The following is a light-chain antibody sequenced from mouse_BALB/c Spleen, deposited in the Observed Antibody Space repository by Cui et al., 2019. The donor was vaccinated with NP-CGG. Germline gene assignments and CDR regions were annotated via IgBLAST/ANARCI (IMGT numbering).Light chain of an antibody. V-gene: IGLV1*01. J-gene: IGLJ1*01. CDR1: TGAVTTSNN. CDR2: GTN. CDR3: ALWYSNHWV. Sequence: QAVVTQESALTTSPGETVTLTCRSSTGAVTTSNNANWVQEKPDHLFTGLIGGTNNRAPGVSARFSGSLIGDKAALTITGAQTEDEAIYFCALWYSNHWVFGGGTKLTVL.